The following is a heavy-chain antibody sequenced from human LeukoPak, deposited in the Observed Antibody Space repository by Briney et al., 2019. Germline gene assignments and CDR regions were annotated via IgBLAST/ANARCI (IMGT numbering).Heavy chain of an antibody. D-gene: IGHD2-15*01. J-gene: IGHJ4*02. CDR1: GYTFATYG. CDR2: ISGYNGNT. Sequence: ASVKVSCKASGYTFATYGISWFRQAPGQGLEWMGWISGYNGNTNHAQKFQGRVTMTTDTSTSTAYMELRSLRSDDTAVYYCARLYCSGANCYRIYGDPFDYWGQGTLVTVSS. V-gene: IGHV1-18*01. CDR3: ARLYCSGANCYRIYGDPFDY.